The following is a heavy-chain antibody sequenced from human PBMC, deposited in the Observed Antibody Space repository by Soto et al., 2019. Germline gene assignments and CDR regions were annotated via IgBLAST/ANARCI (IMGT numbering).Heavy chain of an antibody. CDR1: GGSISSGGYY. J-gene: IGHJ4*02. Sequence: QVQLQESGPGLVKPSQTLSLTCTVSGGSISSGGYYWSWIRQHPGKGLEWIGYIYYSGSTYYNPSLKSRGTISADTSKNQFSLKLSSVTAADTAVYYCARGLLGSGSYYKQPGGRYFDYWGQGTLVTVSS. D-gene: IGHD3-10*01. CDR3: ARGLLGSGSYYKQPGGRYFDY. V-gene: IGHV4-31*03. CDR2: IYYSGST.